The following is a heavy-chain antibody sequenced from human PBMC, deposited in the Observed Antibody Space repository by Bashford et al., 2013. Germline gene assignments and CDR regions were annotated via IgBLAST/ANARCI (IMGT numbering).Heavy chain of an antibody. Sequence: SETLSLTCTVSGGSISSSYWNWIRQPPGKGLEWIGYIYYSGSTNYNPSLKSRVTISVDTSKNQFSLKLSSVTASDTAVYSCARQGAVAGTLDFWGQGTLVTVSS. CDR2: IYYSGST. V-gene: IGHV4-59*08. D-gene: IGHD6-19*01. CDR3: ARQGAVAGTLDF. J-gene: IGHJ4*02. CDR1: GGSISSSY.